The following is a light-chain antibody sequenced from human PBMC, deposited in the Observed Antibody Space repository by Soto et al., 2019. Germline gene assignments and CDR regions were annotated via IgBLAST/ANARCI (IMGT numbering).Light chain of an antibody. J-gene: IGLJ1*01. Sequence: QSALTQPASVSGSPGQSITISCTGTSSDVGGYNYVSWYQQHPGKVPKLMIYEVSNRPSGVSNRFSGSKSGNTASLTISELQTGDEADYYCSSYTSRRTLVFGTGTKAPS. CDR1: SSDVGGYNY. V-gene: IGLV2-14*01. CDR3: SSYTSRRTLV. CDR2: EVS.